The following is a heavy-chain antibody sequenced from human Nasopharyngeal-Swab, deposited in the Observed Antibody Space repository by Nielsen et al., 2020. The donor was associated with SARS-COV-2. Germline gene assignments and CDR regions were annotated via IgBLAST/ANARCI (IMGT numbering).Heavy chain of an antibody. CDR3: ARDRHIVVVTAIPDAFDI. CDR2: IWYDGSNK. CDR1: GFTFSSYG. D-gene: IGHD2-21*02. Sequence: GESLKISCAASGFTFSSYGMHWVRQAPGKGLEWVAVIWYDGSNKYYADSVKGRFTISRDNSKNTLYLQMNSLRAEDTAVYYCARDRHIVVVTAIPDAFDIWGQGTMVTVSS. J-gene: IGHJ3*02. V-gene: IGHV3-33*01.